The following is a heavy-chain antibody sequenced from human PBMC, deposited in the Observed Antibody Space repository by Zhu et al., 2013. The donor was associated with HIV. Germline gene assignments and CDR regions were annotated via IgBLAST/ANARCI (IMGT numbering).Heavy chain of an antibody. J-gene: IGHJ6*02. Sequence: QVQLVQSGAEVKKPGASVKVSCMISGYPFSDYYMHWVRQAPGQGLEWMGWINSNSGGTNYAQNFQGRVTMTRDASISSVYMELSRLMSDDTAVYYCAGERITMVDYYYGMDVWGQGPRSPSP. D-gene: IGHD3-10*01. V-gene: IGHV1-2*02. CDR2: INSNSGGT. CDR1: GYPFSDYY. CDR3: AGERITMVDYYYGMDV.